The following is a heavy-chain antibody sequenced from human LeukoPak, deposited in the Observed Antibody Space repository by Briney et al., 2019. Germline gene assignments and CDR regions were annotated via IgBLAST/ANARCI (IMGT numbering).Heavy chain of an antibody. CDR3: AREDNAFEL. Sequence: GGSLRLSCAAAGFNFNDYEMNWVRQAPGKGLEWIAYINSGSNSIYYADSVRGRVTISRHSASQSVHLQMNSLRVEDTGVYFCAREDNAFELWGQGTVVTVSS. D-gene: IGHD2-15*01. J-gene: IGHJ3*01. CDR2: INSGSNSI. V-gene: IGHV3-48*03. CDR1: GFNFNDYE.